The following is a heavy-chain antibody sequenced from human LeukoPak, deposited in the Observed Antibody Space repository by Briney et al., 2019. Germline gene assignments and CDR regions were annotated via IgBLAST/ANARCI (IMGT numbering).Heavy chain of an antibody. CDR3: AKGVTGTRAFDI. CDR1: GFTFSNYA. V-gene: IGHV3-23*01. D-gene: IGHD1-7*01. CDR2: ISGSDGNT. Sequence: GGSLRLSCAASGFTFSNYAMNWVRQAPGKGLEWVSTISGSDGNTYYADSVKGRFTISRDNSKNTLYLQMNSLRAEDTAVYYCAKGVTGTRAFDIWGQGTMVTVSS. J-gene: IGHJ3*02.